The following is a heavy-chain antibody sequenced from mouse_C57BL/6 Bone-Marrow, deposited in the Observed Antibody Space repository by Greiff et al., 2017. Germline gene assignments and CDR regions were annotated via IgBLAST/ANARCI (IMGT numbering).Heavy chain of an antibody. CDR1: GYSFTGYY. CDR3: ARDWDDYFDY. Sequence: EVQLQQSGPELVKPGASVKISCKASGYSFTGYYMNWVKQSPEKSLEWIGEINPSTGGTNYNQKFKAKATLTVDKSSSTAYMQLKSLTSEDSAVYCCARDWDDYFDYWGQGTTLTVSS. J-gene: IGHJ2*01. CDR2: INPSTGGT. V-gene: IGHV1-42*01. D-gene: IGHD4-1*01.